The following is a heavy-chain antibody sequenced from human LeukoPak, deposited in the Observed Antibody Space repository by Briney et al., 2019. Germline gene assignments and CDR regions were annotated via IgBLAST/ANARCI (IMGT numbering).Heavy chain of an antibody. CDR3: AREIEYTSSSRFWGFEI. CDR2: IIPILGIS. V-gene: IGHV1-69*10. D-gene: IGHD6-6*01. J-gene: IGHJ3*02. Sequence: ASVKVSCMASGGSFSTYAVSWVRQAPGQGLEWMGRIIPILGISNYAQSFQGRVTITADKSTSTAYMKFSGLRSEDTAVYYCAREIEYTSSSRFWGFEIWGQGTMVTVSS. CDR1: GGSFSTYA.